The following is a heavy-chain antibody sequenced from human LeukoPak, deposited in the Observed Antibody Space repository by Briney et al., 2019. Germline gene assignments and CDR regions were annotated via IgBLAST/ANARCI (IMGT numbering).Heavy chain of an antibody. Sequence: PGGSLRLSCAASGFSFSVYWMHWVRLPPGKGLVWVSRIKSDGGSTSYADFVKGRFTISRDNAKNTLYLQMNSLRAEDTAVYYCARGDPTVTTTGSGVLDIWGQGTMVTVSS. CDR3: ARGDPTVTTTGSGVLDI. V-gene: IGHV3-74*01. J-gene: IGHJ3*02. D-gene: IGHD4-17*01. CDR2: IKSDGGST. CDR1: GFSFSVYW.